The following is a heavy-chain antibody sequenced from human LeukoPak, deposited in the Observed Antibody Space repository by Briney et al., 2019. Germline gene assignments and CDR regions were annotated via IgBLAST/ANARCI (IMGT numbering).Heavy chain of an antibody. V-gene: IGHV4-30-2*03. D-gene: IGHD3-3*01. J-gene: IGHJ4*02. Sequence: SETLSLTCTVSGGSISSGGYYWSWLRQPPGKGLEWIGYIYHSGSTYYNPSLKSRVTISVDTSKNQFSLKLSSVTAADTAVYYCARHWSGYFWSGFDYWGQGTLVTVSS. CDR1: GGSISSGGYY. CDR3: ARHWSGYFWSGFDY. CDR2: IYHSGST.